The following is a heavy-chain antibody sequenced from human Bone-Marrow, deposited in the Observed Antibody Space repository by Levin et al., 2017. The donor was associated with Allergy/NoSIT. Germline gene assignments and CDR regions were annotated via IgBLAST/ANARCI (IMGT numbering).Heavy chain of an antibody. J-gene: IGHJ6*02. CDR3: ARGCITIFGVVLDV. V-gene: IGHV4-34*01. Sequence: SQTLSLTCAVYGGSFSGYYWSWIRQPPGKGLEWIGEINHSGSTNYNPSLKSRVTISVDTSKNQFSLKLSSVTAADTAVYYCARGCITIFGVVLDVWGQGTTVTVSS. D-gene: IGHD3-3*01. CDR2: INHSGST. CDR1: GGSFSGYY.